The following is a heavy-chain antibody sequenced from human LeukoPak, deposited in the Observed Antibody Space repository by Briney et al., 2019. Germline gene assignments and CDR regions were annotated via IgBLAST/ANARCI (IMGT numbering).Heavy chain of an antibody. Sequence: SVKVSCKASGFTFTSSAVQWVQQARGQRLEWIGWIVVGSGNTNYAQKFQERVTITRDMSTSTAYMELSSLRSEDTAVYYCAAGGLYYYDSSGYLFDYWGQGTLVTVSS. CDR3: AAGGLYYYDSSGYLFDY. V-gene: IGHV1-58*01. CDR1: GFTFTSSA. J-gene: IGHJ4*02. CDR2: IVVGSGNT. D-gene: IGHD3-22*01.